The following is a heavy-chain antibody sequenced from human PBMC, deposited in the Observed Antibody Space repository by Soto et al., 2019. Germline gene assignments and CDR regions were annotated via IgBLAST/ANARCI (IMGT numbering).Heavy chain of an antibody. J-gene: IGHJ4*02. CDR2: ISYDGSNK. Sequence: GGSLRLSCAASGFTFSSYGMHWVRQAPGKGLEWVAVISYDGSNKYYADSVKGRFTISRDNSKNTLYLQMNSLRAEDTAVYYCAKDPRVLGSGWYYFYYWGQGT. D-gene: IGHD6-19*01. CDR3: AKDPRVLGSGWYYFYY. CDR1: GFTFSSYG. V-gene: IGHV3-30*18.